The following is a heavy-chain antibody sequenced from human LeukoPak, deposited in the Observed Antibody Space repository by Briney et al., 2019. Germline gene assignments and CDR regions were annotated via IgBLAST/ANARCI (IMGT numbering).Heavy chain of an antibody. D-gene: IGHD3/OR15-3a*01. CDR1: GLTFTSYT. J-gene: IGHJ3*01. CDR3: VRDWTYAFDL. CDR2: IMRTADVT. Sequence: PGGSLRLSCAASGLTFTSYTMNWVRQAPGRGLEWISYIMRTADVTSYTDSVEGRFTISRDDAKNSLYLQMNSLRAEDTAVYYCVRDWTYAFDLWGQGTMVTVSS. V-gene: IGHV3-48*01.